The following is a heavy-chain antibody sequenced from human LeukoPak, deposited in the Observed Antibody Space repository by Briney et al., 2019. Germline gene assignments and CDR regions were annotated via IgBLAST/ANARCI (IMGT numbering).Heavy chain of an antibody. Sequence: GGSLRLSCTTSGFPFSNHAMAWVRQASGKGLEWVSGILPDGSVSYADPVKGRFTISRDKSRSTLYLQLTSLKSEDTAVYYCAKGTGLGSYDFWGQGTLVTVSS. D-gene: IGHD1-26*01. CDR2: ILPDGSV. V-gene: IGHV3-23*01. J-gene: IGHJ4*02. CDR1: GFPFSNHA. CDR3: AKGTGLGSYDF.